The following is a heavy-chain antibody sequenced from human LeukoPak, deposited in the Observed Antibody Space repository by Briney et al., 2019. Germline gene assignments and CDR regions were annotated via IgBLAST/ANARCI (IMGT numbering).Heavy chain of an antibody. V-gene: IGHV4-4*07. D-gene: IGHD3-10*01. CDR1: GGSISSYY. Sequence: SETLSLTCTVSGGSISSYYWSWIRQPAGKGLEWIGRIYTSGSTNYNPSLKSRVTMSVDTSKNQFSLKLSSVIAADTAVYYCAREVLLWFGEGYYYMDVWGKGTTVTISS. CDR3: AREVLLWFGEGYYYMDV. CDR2: IYTSGST. J-gene: IGHJ6*03.